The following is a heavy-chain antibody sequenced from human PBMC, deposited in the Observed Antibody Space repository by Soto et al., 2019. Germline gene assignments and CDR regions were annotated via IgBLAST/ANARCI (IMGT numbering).Heavy chain of an antibody. CDR3: AKTLELAPFDY. CDR1: GVTFSSHA. Sequence: WGSLRLPCAASGVTFSSHAMSWIRQTPGKGLEWVSAISGSGGSTYYADSVKGRFTISRDNSKNTLYLQMNSLRAEDTAVYYCAKTLELAPFDYWGQGTLVTVSS. D-gene: IGHD1-1*01. V-gene: IGHV3-23*01. CDR2: ISGSGGST. J-gene: IGHJ4*02.